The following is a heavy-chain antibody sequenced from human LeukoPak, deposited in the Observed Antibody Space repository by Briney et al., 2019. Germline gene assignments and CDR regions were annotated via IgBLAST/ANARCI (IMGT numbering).Heavy chain of an antibody. Sequence: WETLSLTRTVSGGSISSYYWSWVRQPPGKGLEWIGYIYTSGSTNYNPSLKSRVTISVDTSKNQFSLKLSSVTAADTPVYYCARLYYDLWSGYSPDNYYYYYMDVWGKGTAVTVSS. D-gene: IGHD3-3*01. CDR2: IYTSGST. CDR1: GGSISSYY. V-gene: IGHV4-4*09. J-gene: IGHJ6*03. CDR3: ARLYYDLWSGYSPDNYYYYYMDV.